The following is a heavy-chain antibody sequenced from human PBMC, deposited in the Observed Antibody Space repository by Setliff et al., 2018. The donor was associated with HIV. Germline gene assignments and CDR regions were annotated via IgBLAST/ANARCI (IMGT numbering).Heavy chain of an antibody. CDR3: ARAAYSGTYLWEPATDL. V-gene: IGHV4-61*09. D-gene: IGHD1-26*01. CDR1: GGPIRSSSYY. CDR2: IYTSGKT. Sequence: PSETLSLTCNVSGGPIRSSSYYWGWIRQPAGKGLEWIGHIYTSGKTHYSPSLKSRITISADTSKNQLSLNLSAVTAADTAVYYCARAAYSGTYLWEPATDLWGRGTLVTVSS. J-gene: IGHJ2*01.